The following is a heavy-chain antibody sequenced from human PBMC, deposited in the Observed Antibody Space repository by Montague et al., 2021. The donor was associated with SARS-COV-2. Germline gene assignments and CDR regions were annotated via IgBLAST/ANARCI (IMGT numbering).Heavy chain of an antibody. V-gene: IGHV1-18*01. CDR2: ISAYNGNT. CDR1: GYTFTSYG. Sequence: SVKVSFKASGYTFTSYGISWVRQAPGQGLEWMGWISAYNGNTNYAQKLQGRVTMTTDTSTSTAYMELRSLRSDDTAVYYCAKDFGDGSRQIYYYYYMDVWGKGTTVTVSS. J-gene: IGHJ6*03. CDR3: AKDFGDGSRQIYYYYYMDV. D-gene: IGHD5-24*01.